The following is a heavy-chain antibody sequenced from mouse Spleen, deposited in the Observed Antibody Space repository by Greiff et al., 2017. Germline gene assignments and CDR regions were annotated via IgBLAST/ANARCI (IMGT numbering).Heavy chain of an antibody. V-gene: IGHV1-69*02. CDR1: GYTFTSYW. Sequence: VQLQQPGAELVKPGASVKLSCKASGYTFTSYWMHWVKQRPGQGLEWIGEIDPSDSYTNYNQKFKGKATLTVDKSSSTAYMQLSSLTSEDSAVYYCARTPYYFDYWGQGTTLTVSS. J-gene: IGHJ2*01. CDR3: ARTPYYFDY. CDR2: IDPSDSYT.